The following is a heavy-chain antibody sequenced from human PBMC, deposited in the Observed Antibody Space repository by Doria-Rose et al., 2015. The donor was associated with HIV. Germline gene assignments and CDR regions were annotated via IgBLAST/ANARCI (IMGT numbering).Heavy chain of an antibody. J-gene: IGHJ4*02. CDR2: IFSDDER. Sequence: QVQLVQSGPVLVKPTETLTLTCTVSGVSLSSPGMGVGWIRQPPGKALEWLAHIFSDDERSYKTSLKSRLTISRGTSKSQVVLTMTDMGPVDTATYYCARIKSSRWYHKYYFDFWGQGTLVIVSA. CDR1: GVSLSSPGMG. V-gene: IGHV2-26*01. D-gene: IGHD6-13*01. CDR3: ARIKSSRWYHKYYFDF.